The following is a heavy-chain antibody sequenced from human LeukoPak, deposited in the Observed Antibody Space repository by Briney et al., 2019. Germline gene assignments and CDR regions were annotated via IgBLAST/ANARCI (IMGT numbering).Heavy chain of an antibody. Sequence: GASVKVSCKASGYTFTSHAMHWVRQTPGQRLEWMGWINAGNGNTKYSQKFWGRISISRDTSASTAYMDLSSLICEDTAVYYCARDGAQETVFYYGSGIYGMDVWGQGTTVTVSS. CDR2: INAGNGNT. V-gene: IGHV1-3*01. D-gene: IGHD3-10*01. CDR3: ARDGAQETVFYYGSGIYGMDV. CDR1: GYTFTSHA. J-gene: IGHJ6*02.